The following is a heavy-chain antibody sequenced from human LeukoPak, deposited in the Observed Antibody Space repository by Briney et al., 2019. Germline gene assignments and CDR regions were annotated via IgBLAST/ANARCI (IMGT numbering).Heavy chain of an antibody. CDR2: IKSKTDDGTI. Sequence: GGSLRLSCIVSGFTFSNAWMNWLRQAPGRGLEWVGRIKSKTDDGTIDYAAPVKGRSTISRDDSKNTLYLQMNNLKTEDTAVYYCADYNNTAGWFDPWGQGTLVTVSS. J-gene: IGHJ5*02. CDR3: ADYNNTAGWFDP. D-gene: IGHD1-1*01. V-gene: IGHV3-15*07. CDR1: GFTFSNAW.